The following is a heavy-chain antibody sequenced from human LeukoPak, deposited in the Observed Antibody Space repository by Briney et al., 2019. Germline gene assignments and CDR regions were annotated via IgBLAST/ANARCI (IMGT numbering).Heavy chain of an antibody. CDR2: ISAYNGKT. CDR1: GGTFSSYA. Sequence: ASVKVSCKASGGTFSSYAISWVRQAPGQGLEWMGWISAYNGKTYYAQKFQGRVTVTTDTSTSTAYMDLRSLRSDDTAVYYCARTNLDCKNGVCYDYWGQGTPVTVSS. V-gene: IGHV1-18*01. J-gene: IGHJ4*02. D-gene: IGHD2-8*01. CDR3: ARTNLDCKNGVCYDY.